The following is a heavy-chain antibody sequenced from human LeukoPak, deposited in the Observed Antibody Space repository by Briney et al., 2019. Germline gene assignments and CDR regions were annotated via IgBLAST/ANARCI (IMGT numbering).Heavy chain of an antibody. CDR1: GYTFTSYS. CDR2: INPSVGST. CDR3: ARDVMVAAYYFDS. D-gene: IGHD2-15*01. Sequence: GASVKVSCKASGYTFTSYSMHWVRQDPGQGLEWMGIINPSVGSTSYAQKFQGRVTMTRDTSTSTVYMELSSLRSDDTAVYYCARDVMVAAYYFDSWGQGTLVTVSS. V-gene: IGHV1-46*01. J-gene: IGHJ4*02.